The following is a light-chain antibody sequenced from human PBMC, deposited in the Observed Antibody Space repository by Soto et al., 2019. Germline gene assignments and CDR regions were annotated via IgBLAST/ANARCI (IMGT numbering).Light chain of an antibody. CDR2: KAS. CDR1: QSISSW. CDR3: KQYHGPWT. V-gene: IGKV1-5*03. Sequence: DFQMTQSPSTLSASVGDRVTITCRASQSISSWLAWYQQQSGKAPKLLIYKASSLETGVPSRFSGSGSGTELTLTISSLQPDDFGTYYCKQYHGPWTLGQGTKVEIK. J-gene: IGKJ1*01.